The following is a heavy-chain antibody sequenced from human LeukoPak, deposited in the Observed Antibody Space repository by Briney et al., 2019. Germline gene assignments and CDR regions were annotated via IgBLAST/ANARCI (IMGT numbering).Heavy chain of an antibody. CDR3: ARNVIGVVIFDY. J-gene: IGHJ4*02. CDR1: GFTFSNYW. Sequence: PGGSLRLSCAASGFTFSNYWMHWVRQAPGKGLVWASRINSDGINTSYADSVKGRFTISRDNAKNTLNLQMNSLRDEDTAVYYCARNVIGVVIFDYWGQGTLVTVSS. V-gene: IGHV3-74*01. CDR2: INSDGINT. D-gene: IGHD3-3*01.